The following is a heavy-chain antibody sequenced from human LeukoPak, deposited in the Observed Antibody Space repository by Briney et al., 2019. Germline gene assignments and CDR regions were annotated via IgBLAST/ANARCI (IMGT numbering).Heavy chain of an antibody. CDR3: AREDSSGYDGWFDP. D-gene: IGHD3-22*01. Sequence: SVKVSCKASGGTFSSYAISWVRQAPGQGLEWMGGIIPIFGTANYAQKFQSRVTITADESTSTAYMELSSLRSEDPAVYYCAREDSSGYDGWFDPWGQGTLVTVSS. CDR1: GGTFSSYA. CDR2: IIPIFGTA. J-gene: IGHJ5*02. V-gene: IGHV1-69*13.